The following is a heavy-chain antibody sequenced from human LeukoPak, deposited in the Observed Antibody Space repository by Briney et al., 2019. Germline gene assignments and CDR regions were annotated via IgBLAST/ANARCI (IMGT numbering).Heavy chain of an antibody. D-gene: IGHD4-17*01. CDR3: ARIHDYGDYGGWFDP. CDR2: IYYSGST. J-gene: IGHJ5*02. Sequence: SETLSLTCTVSGGSISSSSYYWGWIRQPPGKGLEWIGSIYYSGSTYYNPSLKSRVTISVDTSKNQFSLKLSSVTAADTAVYYCARIHDYGDYGGWFDPWGQGTLVTVSS. CDR1: GGSISSSSYY. V-gene: IGHV4-39*01.